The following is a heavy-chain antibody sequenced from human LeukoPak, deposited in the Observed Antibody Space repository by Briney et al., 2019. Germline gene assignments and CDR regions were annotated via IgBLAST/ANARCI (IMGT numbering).Heavy chain of an antibody. J-gene: IGHJ5*01. CDR3: ARGSLRFFDW. Sequence: GKSLRLSCAASGFTFSNFAMHWVRQAPGRGLEWVSVIYSGGSTYYADSVKGRFTISRDNSKNTLSLQMNSLRAEDTAVYYCARGSLRFFDWWGQGTLVTVSS. D-gene: IGHD5/OR15-5a*01. CDR1: GFTFSNFA. V-gene: IGHV3-66*01. CDR2: IYSGGST.